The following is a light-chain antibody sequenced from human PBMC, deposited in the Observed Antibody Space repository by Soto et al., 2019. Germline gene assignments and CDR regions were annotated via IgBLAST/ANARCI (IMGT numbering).Light chain of an antibody. V-gene: IGLV2-14*03. J-gene: IGLJ2*01. CDR3: RSYSSSTSHVV. CDR1: SSDVGDFNY. CDR2: DVT. Sequence: QSALTQPASVSGSPGRSVTISCTGTSSDVGDFNYVYWYQHLPGRAPKLIIYDVTNRPSGVSDRFSASKSGRTASLTISGLQAEEEAYYYCRSYSSSTSHVVFGGGTKLTVL.